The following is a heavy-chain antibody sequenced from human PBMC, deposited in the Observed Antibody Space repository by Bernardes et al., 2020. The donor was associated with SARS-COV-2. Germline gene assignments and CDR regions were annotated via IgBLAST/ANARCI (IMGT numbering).Heavy chain of an antibody. D-gene: IGHD5-18*01. CDR2: IYSGGST. J-gene: IGHJ4*02. V-gene: IGHV3-53*01. Sequence: GGSLRLSCVASGFIVSSNYMSWVRQAPGKGLEWVATIYSGGSTYYAESVKGRFTISRDNSKNTLYLQMDSLRADDTAVYYCARGMGQLWLYHFDYWGQGTLVTVSS. CDR3: ARGMGQLWLYHFDY. CDR1: GFIVSSNY.